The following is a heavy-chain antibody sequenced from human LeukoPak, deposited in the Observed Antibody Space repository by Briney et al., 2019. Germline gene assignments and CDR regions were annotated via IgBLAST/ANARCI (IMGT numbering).Heavy chain of an antibody. CDR1: GGSISSSNW. D-gene: IGHD3-16*01. CDR3: ARDYATDPDAFDI. CDR2: IYHSGST. Sequence: SGTLSLTCAVSGGSISSSNWWSWVRQPPGKGLEWIGEIYHSGSTNYNPSLKSRVTISVDKSKNQFSLKLRSVTAADAAVYYCARDYATDPDAFDIWGQGTMVTVSS. J-gene: IGHJ3*02. V-gene: IGHV4-4*02.